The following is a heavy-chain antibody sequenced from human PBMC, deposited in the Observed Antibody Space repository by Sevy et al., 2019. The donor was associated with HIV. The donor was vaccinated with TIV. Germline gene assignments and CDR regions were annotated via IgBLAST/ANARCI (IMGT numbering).Heavy chain of an antibody. CDR1: GFTFSSYA. V-gene: IGHV3-23*01. CDR2: ISGSGGST. Sequence: GGSLRLSCAASGFTFSSYAMSWVRQAPGKGLEWVSAISGSGGSTYYADSVKGRFTISRDNSKNTLYLQMNSLRAEDTAVYYCAKVDRPIMVLGVITPFDYWGQGTLVTVSS. J-gene: IGHJ4*02. CDR3: AKVDRPIMVLGVITPFDY. D-gene: IGHD3-10*01.